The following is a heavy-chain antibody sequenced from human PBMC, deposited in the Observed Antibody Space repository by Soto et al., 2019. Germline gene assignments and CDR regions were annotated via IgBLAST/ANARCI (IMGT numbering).Heavy chain of an antibody. CDR3: AKNKIAAAKDYYYMDV. CDR1: GFTFSSYA. Sequence: GGSLRLSCAASGFTFSSYAMSWVRQAPGKGLEWVSAISGSGGSTYYADSVKGRFTISRDNSKNTLYLQMNSLRAEDTAVYYCAKNKIAAAKDYYYMDVWGRGTTVTVSS. V-gene: IGHV3-23*01. CDR2: ISGSGGST. J-gene: IGHJ6*03. D-gene: IGHD6-13*01.